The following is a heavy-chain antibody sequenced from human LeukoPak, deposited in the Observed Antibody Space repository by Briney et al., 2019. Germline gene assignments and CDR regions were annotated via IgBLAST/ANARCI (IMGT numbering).Heavy chain of an antibody. J-gene: IGHJ5*02. CDR2: IYYIGRT. V-gene: IGHV4-59*01. D-gene: IGHD3-10*01. CDR1: GGSISSYY. CDR3: AGGSGSSPFDP. Sequence: SETLSLTCTVPGGSISSYYWSWIRQPPGKGLEWIGNIYYIGRTNYNPSLKSRVTISVDTSRNQFSLKLTSVTAADTAVYYCAGGSGSSPFDPWGQGTLVTVSS.